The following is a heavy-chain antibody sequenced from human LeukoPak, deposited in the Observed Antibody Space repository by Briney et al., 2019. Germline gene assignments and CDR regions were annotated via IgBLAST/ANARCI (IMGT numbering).Heavy chain of an antibody. CDR3: ARLITSEAGRGMDV. J-gene: IGHJ6*02. CDR2: TKHDGSEK. CDR1: GLTFSSYC. V-gene: IGHV3-7*01. D-gene: IGHD1-14*01. Sequence: GGSLRLSCEASGLTFSSYCMSWVRQAPGKGLEWVAHTKHDGSEKYYVDSVKGRFTISRDNAQNSLYLQMSSLRVEDTALYYCARLITSEAGRGMDVWGQGTTVTVSS.